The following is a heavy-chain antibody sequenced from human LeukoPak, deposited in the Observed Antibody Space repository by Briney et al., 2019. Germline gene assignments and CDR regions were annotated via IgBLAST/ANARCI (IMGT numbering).Heavy chain of an antibody. CDR2: IYYSGST. CDR1: GGSISSYY. CDR3: ARENSGSYVGI. V-gene: IGHV4-59*01. Sequence: SETLSLTCTVSGGSISSYYWSWIRQPPGKGLEWIGYIYYSGSTNYNPSLKSRVTISVDTSKNQFSLKLSSVTAADTAVYYCARENSGSYVGIWGQGTMVTVSS. D-gene: IGHD1-26*01. J-gene: IGHJ3*02.